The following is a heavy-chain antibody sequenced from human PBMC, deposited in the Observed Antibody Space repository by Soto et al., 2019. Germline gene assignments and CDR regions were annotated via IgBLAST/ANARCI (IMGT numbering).Heavy chain of an antibody. Sequence: EVQLLESGGGLVQPGGSLRLSCAASGFTFSSYAMSWVRQAPGKGLEWVSAISGSGGSTYYADSVKGRFTISRDNSKNTLYLQMKSLRAEDTAVYYCGKWTYDDSNYDYGMDVWGQGTTVTVSS. CDR3: GKWTYDDSNYDYGMDV. D-gene: IGHD4-4*01. V-gene: IGHV3-23*01. J-gene: IGHJ6*02. CDR2: ISGSGGST. CDR1: GFTFSSYA.